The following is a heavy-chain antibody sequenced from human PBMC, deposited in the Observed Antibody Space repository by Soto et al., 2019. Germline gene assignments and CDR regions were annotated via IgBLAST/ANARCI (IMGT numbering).Heavy chain of an antibody. CDR1: GGSVTSRNW. J-gene: IGHJ5*02. CDR3: ARQELELDWFDP. V-gene: IGHV4-4*02. D-gene: IGHD1-7*01. Sequence: QVQLQESGPGLVQPAGTLSLTCTVSGGSVTSRNWWIWVRQPPGKGLEWIGAIHHSGTTDYNPSLKSRATISVDKSKNHFSLRLTSVTPADTALYYCARQELELDWFDPWGQGTLVSVSS. CDR2: IHHSGTT.